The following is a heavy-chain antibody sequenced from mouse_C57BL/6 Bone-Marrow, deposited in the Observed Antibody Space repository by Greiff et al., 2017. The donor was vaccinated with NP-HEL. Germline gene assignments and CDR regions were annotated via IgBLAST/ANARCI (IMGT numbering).Heavy chain of an antibody. CDR1: GYTFTSYW. Sequence: QVQLQQSGAELVMPGASVKLSCKASGYTFTSYWMHWVKQRPGQGLEWIGEIDPSDSYTNYNQKFKGKSTLTVDKSSSTAYMQLSSLTSADSAVFYCAAWAGFAYWGQGTLVTVSA. J-gene: IGHJ3*01. V-gene: IGHV1-69*01. CDR3: AAWAGFAY. CDR2: IDPSDSYT.